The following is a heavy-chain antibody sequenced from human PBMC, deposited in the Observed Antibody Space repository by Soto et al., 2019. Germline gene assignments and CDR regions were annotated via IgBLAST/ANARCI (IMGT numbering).Heavy chain of an antibody. CDR1: GYTFTDYY. CDR2: VDPEDGET. D-gene: IGHD6-6*01. J-gene: IGHJ5*02. CDR3: ATESVMAARPGERNWFDP. Sequence: EVQLVQSGAEVKKPEATVKISCKVSGYTFTDYYMHWVQQAPGKGLEWMGLVDPEDGETIYAEKFQGRGTITADTSTDTAYMELSSLRSEDTAVYYCATESVMAARPGERNWFDPWGQGTLVTVSS. V-gene: IGHV1-69-2*01.